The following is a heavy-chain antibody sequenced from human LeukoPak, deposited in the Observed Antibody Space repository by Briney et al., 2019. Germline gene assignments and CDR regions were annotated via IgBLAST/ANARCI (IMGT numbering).Heavy chain of an antibody. CDR1: GFTFDDYG. D-gene: IGHD2-2*01. CDR2: INWNGGST. J-gene: IGHJ6*03. V-gene: IGHV3-20*04. Sequence: PGGSLRLSCAASGFTFDDYGMSWVRQAPGKGLEWVSGINWNGGSTGYAGSVKGRFTISRDNAKNSLYLQMNSLRAEDTALYYCARLQVYCSSTSCRYYYMDVWGKGTTVTVSS. CDR3: ARLQVYCSSTSCRYYYMDV.